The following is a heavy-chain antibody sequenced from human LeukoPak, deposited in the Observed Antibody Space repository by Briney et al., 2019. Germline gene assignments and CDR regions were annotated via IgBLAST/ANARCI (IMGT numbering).Heavy chain of an antibody. Sequence: ASVTVSCKASGYTFTGYYIHWVRQAPGQGLEWMGRINPNSGGTNYAQKFQGWVTMTRDTSISTAYMELSRLRSDDSAVYYCARDRDYYYGMDVWGQGTTVTVSS. CDR1: GYTFTGYY. V-gene: IGHV1-2*04. CDR2: INPNSGGT. CDR3: ARDRDYYYGMDV. J-gene: IGHJ6*02.